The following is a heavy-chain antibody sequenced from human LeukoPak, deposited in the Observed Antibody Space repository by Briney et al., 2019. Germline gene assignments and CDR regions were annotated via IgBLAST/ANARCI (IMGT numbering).Heavy chain of an antibody. V-gene: IGHV1-69*05. Sequence: ASVKVSCKASGGTFSSYAISWVRQAPGQGLEWMGGIIPIFGTANYAQKFQGRVTITTDESTSTAYMELSSLRSEDTAVYYCARSAGKQLWFISSGYYYYMDVWGKGTTVTVSS. D-gene: IGHD5-18*01. CDR1: GGTFSSYA. CDR2: IIPIFGTA. CDR3: ARSAGKQLWFISSGYYYYMDV. J-gene: IGHJ6*03.